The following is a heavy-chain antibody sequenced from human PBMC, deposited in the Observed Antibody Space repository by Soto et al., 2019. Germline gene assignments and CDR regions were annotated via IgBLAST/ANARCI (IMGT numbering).Heavy chain of an antibody. CDR3: ARESTITHFDH. CDR1: DFVFCDYP. Sequence: GGSLRLSCAASDFVFCDYPIHWVRQAPGKGLEWVAVVSHDGTKEYYSDSVKGRFSISRDNSNNTAFLQMNSLRAEDTAIYYCARESTITHFDHWGQGTLVTVSS. J-gene: IGHJ4*02. CDR2: VSHDGTKE. V-gene: IGHV3-30-3*01. D-gene: IGHD5-12*01.